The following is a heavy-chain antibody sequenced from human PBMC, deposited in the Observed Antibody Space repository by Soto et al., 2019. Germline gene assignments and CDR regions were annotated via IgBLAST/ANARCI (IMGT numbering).Heavy chain of an antibody. CDR1: GFTFSRFY. CDR3: VKRWDTLSVDY. V-gene: IGHV3-64D*08. D-gene: IGHD5-18*01. CDR2: ISSGGGST. Sequence: GGSLRLSCSASGFTFSRFYMHWVRQAPGMGLQYVSAISSGGGSTYYADSVKGRFTISRDNSKNTLYLQMSSLRPEDTAVYYCVKRWDTLSVDYWGQGTLVTVSS. J-gene: IGHJ4*02.